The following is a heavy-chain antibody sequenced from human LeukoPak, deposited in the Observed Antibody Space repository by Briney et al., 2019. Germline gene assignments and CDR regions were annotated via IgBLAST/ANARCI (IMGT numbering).Heavy chain of an antibody. J-gene: IGHJ4*02. CDR3: ARVSGGPYCSGGSCYLDY. V-gene: IGHV3-23*01. D-gene: IGHD2-15*01. CDR1: GFTFDAYA. CDR2: LTNTGGTK. Sequence: GGSLRLSCTASGFTFDAYAMNWVRQAPGKGLEWVSGLTNTGGTKYYADSVKGRFSISRDNSKITVSLQMNSLRAEDTAVYYCARVSGGPYCSGGSCYLDYWGQGTLVTVSS.